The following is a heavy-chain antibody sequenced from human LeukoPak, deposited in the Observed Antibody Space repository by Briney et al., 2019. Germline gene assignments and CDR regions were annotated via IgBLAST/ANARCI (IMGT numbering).Heavy chain of an antibody. Sequence: SGPSLMHPSQALTLTCTFSGFSCIRRGVGVGWVCQPPSKALDGLSLNYWDEVRRYSPSMKSRLTMTKHIANIQVVLTTTNMEPVDTATYYWAHRRGGRFGENYFDYWGQGTLVTVSS. CDR1: GFSCIRRGVG. J-gene: IGHJ4*02. D-gene: IGHD3-10*01. CDR2: NYWDEVR. V-gene: IGHV2-5*02. CDR3: AHRRGGRFGENYFDY.